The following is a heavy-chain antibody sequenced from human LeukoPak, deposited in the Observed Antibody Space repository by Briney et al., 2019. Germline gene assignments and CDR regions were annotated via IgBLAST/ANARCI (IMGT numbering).Heavy chain of an antibody. V-gene: IGHV3-48*02. CDR2: ISSSSSTI. Sequence: QPGGSLRLSCAASGFTFNNYYMNWVRQAPGKGLEWVSYISSSSSTIYYADSVKGRFTISRDNAKNSLYLQMNSLRDEDTAVYYCASLYGSGSYVAYYYGMDVWGQGTTVTVSS. J-gene: IGHJ6*02. D-gene: IGHD3-10*01. CDR1: GFTFNNYY. CDR3: ASLYGSGSYVAYYYGMDV.